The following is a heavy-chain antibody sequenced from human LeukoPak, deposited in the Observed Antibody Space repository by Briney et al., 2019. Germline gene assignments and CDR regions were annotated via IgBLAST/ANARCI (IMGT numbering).Heavy chain of an antibody. Sequence: GGSLRLSCAASGFAFSNYWMTWVRQAPGKGLEWVANINRDGSERYYVDSVKGRFTISRDDAKSSLYLQMNSLRAEDTAVYCCARRNAMDVWGQGTTVIVFS. CDR3: ARRNAMDV. V-gene: IGHV3-7*03. J-gene: IGHJ6*02. CDR2: INRDGSER. CDR1: GFAFSNYW.